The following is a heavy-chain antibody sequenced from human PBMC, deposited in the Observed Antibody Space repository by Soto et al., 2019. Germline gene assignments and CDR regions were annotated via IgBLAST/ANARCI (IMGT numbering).Heavy chain of an antibody. V-gene: IGHV5-51*01. CDR1: GYSFTSYW. CDR2: IYPGDSDT. D-gene: IGHD6-19*01. Sequence: GESLKVSCKGSGYSFTSYWSGWVRQMPGKGLEWMGIIYPGDSDTRYSPSFQGQVTISADKSISTAYLQWSSLKASDTAMYYCARVPRSVADAFDIWGQGTMVTVSS. CDR3: ARVPRSVADAFDI. J-gene: IGHJ3*02.